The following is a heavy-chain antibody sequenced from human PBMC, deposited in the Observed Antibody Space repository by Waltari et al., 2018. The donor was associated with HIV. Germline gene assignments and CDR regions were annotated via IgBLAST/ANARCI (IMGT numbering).Heavy chain of an antibody. J-gene: IGHJ4*02. D-gene: IGHD3-22*01. CDR2: ISSSSSTL. V-gene: IGHV3-48*01. Sequence: EVQLVESGGGLVQPGGSLRLSCAASGFTFTSYGMNWVRQAPGKGLEWVSFISSSSSTLYYADSVKGRFTISRDNAKNSLYLQMNSLRAEDTAVYYCARETYYYDSSGPYFDYWGQGTLVTVSS. CDR1: GFTFTSYG. CDR3: ARETYYYDSSGPYFDY.